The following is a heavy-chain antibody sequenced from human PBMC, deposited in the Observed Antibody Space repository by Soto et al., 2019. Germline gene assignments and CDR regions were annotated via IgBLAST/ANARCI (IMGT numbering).Heavy chain of an antibody. CDR3: AKDSERFLEWFPSAFAGYGMDV. Sequence: PGGSLRLSCAASGFTFSSYDMHWVRQATGKGLEWVSVIYAGGNKYYADSVKGRFTISRDNSKNTLYLQMNSLRAEDTAVYYCAKDSERFLEWFPSAFAGYGMDVWGQGTTVTVSS. D-gene: IGHD3-3*01. J-gene: IGHJ6*02. CDR1: GFTFSSYD. V-gene: IGHV3-30*18. CDR2: IYAGGNK.